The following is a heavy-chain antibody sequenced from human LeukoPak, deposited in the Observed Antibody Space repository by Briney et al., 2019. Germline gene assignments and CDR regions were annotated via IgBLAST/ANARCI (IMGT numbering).Heavy chain of an antibody. CDR2: IRGSGGGT. J-gene: IGHJ3*02. CDR1: GFIFSNYA. V-gene: IGHV3-23*01. Sequence: PGGSLRLSCAASGFIFSNYALMWLRQSPGKGLGWVSAIRGSGGGTFYADSVKGRSTISRDNSKNTLYLQMNGLRAEDTAVYYCARDPNGDYIGAFDMWGRGTLVTVSS. CDR3: ARDPNGDYIGAFDM. D-gene: IGHD4-17*01.